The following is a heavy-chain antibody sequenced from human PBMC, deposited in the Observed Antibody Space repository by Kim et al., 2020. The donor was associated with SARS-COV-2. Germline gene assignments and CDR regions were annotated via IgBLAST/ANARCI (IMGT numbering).Heavy chain of an antibody. J-gene: IGHJ6*02. Sequence: ASVKVSCKASGYKFTSYNIHWVRQAPGQGLEWMGKINPSNGRTNYAQKFQGRVTMTRDTSTRTVYVEVSSLRSEDTAVYYCAREEGYGSGTAMDVWGQGT. CDR3: AREEGYGSGTAMDV. CDR1: GYKFTSYN. V-gene: IGHV1-46*01. D-gene: IGHD6-19*01. CDR2: INPSNGRT.